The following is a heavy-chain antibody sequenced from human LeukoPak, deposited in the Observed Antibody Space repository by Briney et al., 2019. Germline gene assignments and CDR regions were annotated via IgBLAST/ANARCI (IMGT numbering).Heavy chain of an antibody. CDR2: IYSGGST. CDR3: ARDIVVGAARGYYFDY. V-gene: IGHV3-53*01. J-gene: IGHJ4*02. CDR1: GFTVSSNY. Sequence: GGSLRLSCAVSGFTVSSNYMSWVRQAPGKGLEWVSVIYSGGSTYYADSVKGRFTISRDNAKNSLYLQMNSLRAEDTAVYYCARDIVVGAARGYYFDYWGQGTLVTVSS. D-gene: IGHD2-15*01.